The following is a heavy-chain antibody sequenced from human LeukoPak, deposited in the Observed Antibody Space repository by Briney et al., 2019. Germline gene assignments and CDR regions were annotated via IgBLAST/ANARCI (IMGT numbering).Heavy chain of an antibody. CDR1: GFTFSSYW. J-gene: IGHJ6*02. Sequence: GGSLRLSCAASGFTFSSYWMHWVRQAPGKGLMWVSRTNSDGSSTSYADSVKGRFTISRDNAKNTLYLQMNSLRAEDTAVYYCAREYIVVGTGAMRVLYYHGMDVWGQGTTVTVS. CDR3: AREYIVVGTGAMRVLYYHGMDV. D-gene: IGHD2-2*01. CDR2: TNSDGSST. V-gene: IGHV3-74*01.